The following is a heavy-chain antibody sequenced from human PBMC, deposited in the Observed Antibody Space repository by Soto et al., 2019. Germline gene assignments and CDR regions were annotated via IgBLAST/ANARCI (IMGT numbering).Heavy chain of an antibody. CDR3: ARDRFDYYDTSGYWRFDP. Sequence: EVQLVESGGGLVQPGGSLRLSCAASGFTFNSYSMNWVRQAPGKGLEWISYISSSSSTIYYADSVKGRFTISRDNAKNSLYLQMNSLRAEDTAVYYCARDRFDYYDTSGYWRFDPWGQGTLVTVSS. D-gene: IGHD3-22*01. V-gene: IGHV3-48*01. J-gene: IGHJ5*02. CDR2: ISSSSSTI. CDR1: GFTFNSYS.